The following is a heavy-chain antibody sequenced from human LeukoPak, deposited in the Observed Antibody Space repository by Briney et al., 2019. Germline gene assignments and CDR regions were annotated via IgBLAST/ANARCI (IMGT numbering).Heavy chain of an antibody. V-gene: IGHV3-74*01. CDR2: IYSDGSST. J-gene: IGHJ1*01. Sequence: GGSLRLSCAASGFTFSSYEMNWVRQAPGKGLVWVSRIYSDGSSTSYADSVKGRFTISRDNAKNTLYLQMNSLRAEDTAVYYCASTGYDILTGYYFQHWGQGTLVTVSS. CDR1: GFTFSSYE. D-gene: IGHD3-9*01. CDR3: ASTGYDILTGYYFQH.